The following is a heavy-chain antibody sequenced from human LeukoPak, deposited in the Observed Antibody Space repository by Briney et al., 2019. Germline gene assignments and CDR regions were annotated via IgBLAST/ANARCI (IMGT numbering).Heavy chain of an antibody. D-gene: IGHD4-17*01. CDR3: ARDSPTTVVDY. J-gene: IGHJ4*02. Sequence: MSSETLSLTCTVSDGSINGYYWSWMRQSPGKGLESLGYIYYTGSTNYNPSLKSRVTISVDTSKNQFSLKLSSVTAADTAVYYCARDSPTTVVDYWGQGTLVTVSS. CDR1: DGSINGYY. CDR2: IYYTGST. V-gene: IGHV4-59*12.